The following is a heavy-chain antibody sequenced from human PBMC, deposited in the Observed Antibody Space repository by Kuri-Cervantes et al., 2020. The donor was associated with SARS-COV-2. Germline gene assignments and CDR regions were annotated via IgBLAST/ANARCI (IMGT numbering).Heavy chain of an antibody. V-gene: IGHV4-59*08. CDR3: ARGDFQLDY. Sequence: SETLSLTCTVSGGSINNYYWSWIRQPPGKGLEWVGSIYYSGRTNYNPSLKSRVTISEHSSKNQFSLNLNSVTAADTAVYYCARGDFQLDYWGHGTLVTVSS. CDR2: IYYSGRT. D-gene: IGHD2/OR15-2a*01. J-gene: IGHJ4*01. CDR1: GGSINNYY.